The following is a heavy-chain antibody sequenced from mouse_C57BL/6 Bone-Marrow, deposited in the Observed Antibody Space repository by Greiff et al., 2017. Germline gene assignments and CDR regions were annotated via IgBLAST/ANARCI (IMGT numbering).Heavy chain of an antibody. CDR1: GYTFTDHT. Sequence: VQLQQSDAELVQPGASVQISCKVSGYTFTDHTIHWMKQRPEQGLEWIGYIYPRDGSTKYNEKFKGKATLTADKSSSTASMQLNSLTSEDSAVXFCARDGYYDFDNWGQGTTLTVSA. CDR2: IYPRDGST. D-gene: IGHD2-3*01. CDR3: ARDGYYDFDN. V-gene: IGHV1-78*01. J-gene: IGHJ2*01.